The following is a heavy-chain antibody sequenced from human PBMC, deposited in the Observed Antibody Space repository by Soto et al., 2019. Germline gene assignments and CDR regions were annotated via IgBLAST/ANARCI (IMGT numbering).Heavy chain of an antibody. Sequence: GGSLRLSCAASGVSFGTHWMSWVRQAPGKGLEWVANTNEDGSGRYYVDSVNGRFTISRDNAKNSLYLQMNSLRVEDTAVYYCARGQFWSGYYLYDSWGQGTLVTVSS. D-gene: IGHD3-3*01. CDR1: GVSFGTHW. V-gene: IGHV3-7*01. J-gene: IGHJ4*02. CDR3: ARGQFWSGYYLYDS. CDR2: TNEDGSGR.